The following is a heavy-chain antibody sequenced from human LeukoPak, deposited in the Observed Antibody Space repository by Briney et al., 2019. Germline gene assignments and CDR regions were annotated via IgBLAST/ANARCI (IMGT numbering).Heavy chain of an antibody. Sequence: PSETLSLTCSVSGGSISNYYWSWIRQSPGKGPEWIGYIYNSGSTNYNPSLKSRVTISLDTSKKQFSLKLSSVTAADTTVYYCARSSGWYYFDYWGQGTLVTVSS. CDR2: IYNSGST. V-gene: IGHV4-59*01. CDR3: ARSSGWYYFDY. J-gene: IGHJ4*02. D-gene: IGHD6-19*01. CDR1: GGSISNYY.